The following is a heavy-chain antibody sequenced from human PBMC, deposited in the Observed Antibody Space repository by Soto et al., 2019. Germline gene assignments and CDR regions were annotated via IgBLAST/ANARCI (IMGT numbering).Heavy chain of an antibody. CDR2: IYYSGNT. D-gene: IGHD4-17*01. J-gene: IGHJ4*02. CDR1: GGSISSGGYY. CDR3: ARDYGGDYWTSFDY. V-gene: IGHV4-31*03. Sequence: QVRLQESGPGPVKPSQTLSLTCIVSGGSISSGGYYWNWIRQHAAKGLEWIGYIYYSGNTYYNPSLKSRVTISLDTSKNQFSLKLSSVTAADTAMYYCARDYGGDYWTSFDYWGQGTPVTVSS.